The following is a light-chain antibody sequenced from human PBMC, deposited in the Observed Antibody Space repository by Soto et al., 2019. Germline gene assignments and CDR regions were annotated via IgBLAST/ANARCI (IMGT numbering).Light chain of an antibody. CDR2: QVT. Sequence: QSVLTQPASVSGSPGQSITISCTGTSSDLAIYNYVSWYQQQPGKAPKLMIYQVTNRPSGDSNRFSGSRSGNTASLTISGLQAEDEADYYCSSYTDSSNYVFGTGTKLTVL. V-gene: IGLV2-14*01. CDR1: SSDLAIYNY. J-gene: IGLJ1*01. CDR3: SSYTDSSNYV.